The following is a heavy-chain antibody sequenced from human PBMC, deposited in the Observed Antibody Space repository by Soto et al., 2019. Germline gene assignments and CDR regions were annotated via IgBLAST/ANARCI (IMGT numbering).Heavy chain of an antibody. D-gene: IGHD4-17*01. Sequence: GGSLRLSCAASGFTVSSNYMSWVRQAPGKGLEWVSVIYSGGSTYYADSVKGRFTISRHNSKNTLYLQMNSLRAEDTAVYYCARASDYGDYLTDWYFDLWGRGTLVTVSS. V-gene: IGHV3-66*01. CDR1: GFTVSSNY. CDR3: ARASDYGDYLTDWYFDL. J-gene: IGHJ2*01. CDR2: IYSGGST.